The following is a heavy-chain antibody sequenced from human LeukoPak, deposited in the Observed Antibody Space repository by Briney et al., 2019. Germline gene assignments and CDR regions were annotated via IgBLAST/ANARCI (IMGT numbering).Heavy chain of an antibody. CDR3: ARERSNGGLRLDF. V-gene: IGHV1-2*02. D-gene: IGHD3-16*01. J-gene: IGHJ4*02. CDR1: GYTFTDYD. Sequence: ASVKVSCKASGYTFTDYDMNWGREAPGQALEWMGWINPNSGVTNYAQNFQGRVTMTRDTSISTAYIELTWLSSGDTAVYYCARERSNGGLRLDFWGQGTLVTASS. CDR2: INPNSGVT.